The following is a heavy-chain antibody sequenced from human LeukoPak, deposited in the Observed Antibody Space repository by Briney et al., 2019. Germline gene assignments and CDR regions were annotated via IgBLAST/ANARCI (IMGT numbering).Heavy chain of an antibody. Sequence: ASVKVSCKASGYTFTSYYMHWVRQAPGQGLEWMGWINPNSGGTNYAQKFLGRVTMTRDTSISTAYMELSRLRSDDTAVYYCARDQNYCSGGSCSYYYYYYMDVWGKGTTVTVSS. D-gene: IGHD2-15*01. CDR1: GYTFTSYY. CDR3: ARDQNYCSGGSCSYYYYYYMDV. V-gene: IGHV1-2*02. CDR2: INPNSGGT. J-gene: IGHJ6*03.